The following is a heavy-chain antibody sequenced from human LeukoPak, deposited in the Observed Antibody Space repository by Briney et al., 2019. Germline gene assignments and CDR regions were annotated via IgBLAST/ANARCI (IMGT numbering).Heavy chain of an antibody. CDR2: IYYSGST. J-gene: IGHJ4*02. Sequence: PSETLSLTCSVSGGSIRSSSYYWGWIRQPPGKGLECIGGIYYSGSTYYNPSLKSRVTISVDTSNNHFSLKLSSVTAADTAVYYCARHMAVVRLWFGDPFDYWGQGTLVTVSS. D-gene: IGHD3-10*01. V-gene: IGHV4-39*01. CDR1: GGSIRSSSYY. CDR3: ARHMAVVRLWFGDPFDY.